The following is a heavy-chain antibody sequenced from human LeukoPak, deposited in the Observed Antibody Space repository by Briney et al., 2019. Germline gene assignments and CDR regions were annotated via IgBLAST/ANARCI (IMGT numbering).Heavy chain of an antibody. V-gene: IGHV1-69*13. Sequence: SVKVSCKASGGTFSSYAISWVRQAPGQGLEWMGGIIPIFGTADYAQKFQGRVTITADESTSTAYMELSSLRSEDTAVYYCARGAVPYYYDSSGYYYFDYWGQGTLVTVSS. CDR3: ARGAVPYYYDSSGYYYFDY. CDR1: GGTFSSYA. CDR2: IIPIFGTA. D-gene: IGHD3-22*01. J-gene: IGHJ4*02.